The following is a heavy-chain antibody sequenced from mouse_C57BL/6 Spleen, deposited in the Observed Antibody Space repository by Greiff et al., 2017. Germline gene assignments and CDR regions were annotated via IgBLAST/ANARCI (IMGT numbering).Heavy chain of an antibody. J-gene: IGHJ4*01. CDR1: GYTFTSYW. CDR2: IYPGSGST. Sequence: VQLQQPGAELVKPGASVKMSCKASGYTFTSYWITWVKQRPGQGLEWIGDIYPGSGSTNYNEKFKSKATLTVDTSSSTAYMQLSSLTSEDSAVYYCARRAYGSSRYYAMDYWGQGTSVTVSS. D-gene: IGHD1-1*01. V-gene: IGHV1-55*01. CDR3: ARRAYGSSRYYAMDY.